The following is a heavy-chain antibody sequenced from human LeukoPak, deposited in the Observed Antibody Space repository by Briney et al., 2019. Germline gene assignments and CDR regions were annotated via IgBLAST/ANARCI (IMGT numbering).Heavy chain of an antibody. D-gene: IGHD5-12*01. J-gene: IGHJ4*02. CDR2: FIPIIGIA. Sequence: GPSVKVSCKASGAAFSSCTISWVRHAPGQGLEWRGSFIPIIGIASYSQKIQGIVTITADKSTSTAYMELSSLRSEDTAVYYCARAFSGYDYDYWGQGTLVTVSS. V-gene: IGHV1-69*02. CDR1: GAAFSSCT. CDR3: ARAFSGYDYDY.